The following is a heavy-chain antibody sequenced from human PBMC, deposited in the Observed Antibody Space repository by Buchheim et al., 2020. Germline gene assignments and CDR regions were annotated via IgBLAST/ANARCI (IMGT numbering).Heavy chain of an antibody. D-gene: IGHD3-22*01. Sequence: QVQLQQWGAGLLKPSETLSLTCAVYGGSFSGYYWSWIRQPPGKGLEWIGEINHSGSTNYNPSLDRRVTISVDTSKNHFSLKLSSVTAADTAVYYCARGSSYYDSSGYYAEHFQHWGQGTL. CDR2: INHSGST. V-gene: IGHV4-34*01. CDR3: ARGSSYYDSSGYYAEHFQH. J-gene: IGHJ1*01. CDR1: GGSFSGYY.